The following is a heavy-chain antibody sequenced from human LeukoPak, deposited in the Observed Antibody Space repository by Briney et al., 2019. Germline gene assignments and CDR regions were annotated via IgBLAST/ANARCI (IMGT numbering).Heavy chain of an antibody. CDR1: GGSISSGSYY. CDR3: ARGSSSPEHDAFDI. CDR2: IYTSGST. V-gene: IGHV4-61*02. J-gene: IGHJ3*02. Sequence: SETLSLTCTVSGGSISSGSYYWSWIRQPAGKGLEWIGRIYTSGSTNYNPSLKSRVTISVDTSKNQFSLKLSSVTAADTAVYYCARGSSSPEHDAFDIWGQGTMVTVSS. D-gene: IGHD6-6*01.